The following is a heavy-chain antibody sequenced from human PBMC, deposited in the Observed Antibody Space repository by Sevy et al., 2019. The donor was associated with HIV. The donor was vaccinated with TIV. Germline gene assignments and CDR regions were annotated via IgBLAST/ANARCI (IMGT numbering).Heavy chain of an antibody. D-gene: IGHD3-10*01. CDR2: INPNGGGT. J-gene: IGHJ4*02. Sequence: ASVKVSCKASGYYFTGYYVHWVQQAPGQGLEWMGWINPNGGGTNIGQKFHGRVTMSRDTSITTAYMELIRLRSNDTGVYYCARSVYGSGTYLNDYWGQGTLVTVSS. CDR3: ARSVYGSGTYLNDY. CDR1: GYYFTGYY. V-gene: IGHV1-2*02.